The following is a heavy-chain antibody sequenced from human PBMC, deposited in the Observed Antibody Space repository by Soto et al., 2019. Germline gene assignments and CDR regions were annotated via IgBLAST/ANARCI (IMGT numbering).Heavy chain of an antibody. D-gene: IGHD2-2*01. CDR2: INWNGGST. CDR1: GFTFDDYG. Sequence: EVQLVESGGGVVRPGGSLRLSCAASGFTFDDYGMSWVRQAPGKGLEWVSGINWNGGSTGYADSVKGRFTISRDNAKTSLYLQMNSLRAEDTALYYCARGTVVPAAIYYYGMDVWGQGTTVTVSS. J-gene: IGHJ6*02. V-gene: IGHV3-20*04. CDR3: ARGTVVPAAIYYYGMDV.